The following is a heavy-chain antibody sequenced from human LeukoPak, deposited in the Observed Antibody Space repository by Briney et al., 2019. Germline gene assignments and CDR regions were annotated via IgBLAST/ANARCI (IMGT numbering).Heavy chain of an antibody. CDR3: ARVVDDYDSGGFSWFDY. Sequence: PGGSLRLSCAASGFTFSSSWMHWVRQGPGKGLEWVSRVNSDGSRTTYADSVKGRFTISRDNAKNTLYLQMNSLRAEDTAVYYCARVVDDYDSGGFSWFDYWGQGPLVTVSS. D-gene: IGHD3-22*01. J-gene: IGHJ4*02. CDR2: VNSDGSRT. V-gene: IGHV3-74*03. CDR1: GFTFSSSW.